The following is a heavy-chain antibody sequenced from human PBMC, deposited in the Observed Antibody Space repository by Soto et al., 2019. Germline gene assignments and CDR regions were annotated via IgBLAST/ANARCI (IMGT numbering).Heavy chain of an antibody. J-gene: IGHJ4*02. CDR2: IIPVFGAP. CDR3: ARDREPDYDFWTGFPL. V-gene: IGHV1-69*01. Sequence: QVQLVQSGAEVKKPGSSVKISCKTSGGTFSNYAINWVRQAPGQGLEWMGGIIPVFGAPNYAQNFQGRVTITADESTSTAYMELSSLRSEDTAVYFCARDREPDYDFWTGFPLWGQGTLVTVSS. D-gene: IGHD3-3*01. CDR1: GGTFSNYA.